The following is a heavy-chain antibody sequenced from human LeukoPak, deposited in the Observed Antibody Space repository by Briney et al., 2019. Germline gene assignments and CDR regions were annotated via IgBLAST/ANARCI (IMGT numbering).Heavy chain of an antibody. D-gene: IGHD2-2*01. CDR3: AKDTNEYFCRSYPSCYMVV. CDR2: IWYDGSNK. Sequence: GGSLRLSCAASGFTFSNYGMHRVRQAPGKGLEWVAVIWYDGSNKYYADSVKGRFTISRDSSKNTLYLQMNSLRAEDTAVYYCAKDTNEYFCRSYPSCYMVVWGKETTVTVAS. V-gene: IGHV3-33*06. CDR1: GFTFSNYG. J-gene: IGHJ6*03.